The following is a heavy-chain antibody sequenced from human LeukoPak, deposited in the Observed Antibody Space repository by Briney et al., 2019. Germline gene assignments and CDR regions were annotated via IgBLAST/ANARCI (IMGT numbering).Heavy chain of an antibody. CDR1: GFTFSNYE. V-gene: IGHV3-48*03. CDR2: ISSSGSTI. CDR3: ARDSRAMVTYYYYYYMDV. J-gene: IGHJ6*03. Sequence: GGSLRLSCEVSGFTFSNYEMEWVRQAPGKGLEWVSYISSSGSTIYYADSVKGRFTISRDDAKNSLYLQMNSLRAEDTAVYYCARDSRAMVTYYYYYYMDVWGKGTTVTISS. D-gene: IGHD5-18*01.